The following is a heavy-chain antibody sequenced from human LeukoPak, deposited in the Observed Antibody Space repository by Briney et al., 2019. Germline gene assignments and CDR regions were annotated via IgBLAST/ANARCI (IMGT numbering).Heavy chain of an antibody. CDR3: TTRGRAFGESSS. Sequence: AGTLSLSCTASGFIFSNSWMSWVRQSPGKGLEWVGRIKSKTDARTADFAAPVRGRFTMSRDDSKDTLYLQMNSLKTEDTAVYYCTTRGRAFGESSSWGQGTLVTVSS. J-gene: IGHJ5*02. CDR1: GFIFSNSW. V-gene: IGHV3-15*01. CDR2: IKSKTDARTA. D-gene: IGHD3-10*01.